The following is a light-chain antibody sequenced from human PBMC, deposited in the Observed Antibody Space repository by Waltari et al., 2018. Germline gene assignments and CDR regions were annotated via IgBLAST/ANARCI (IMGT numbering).Light chain of an antibody. J-gene: IGLJ3*02. CDR1: TSNIGSNT. V-gene: IGLV1-44*01. Sequence: QSVLTQPPSASGTPGQRVTIPCSGSTSNIGSNTVNWYQQLPGPAPKLLIYTNNQRPSGVPDRFSGSKSGTSASLAISGLQSEDEADYYCAAWDDSLSGPGFGGGTKVTVL. CDR3: AAWDDSLSGPG. CDR2: TNN.